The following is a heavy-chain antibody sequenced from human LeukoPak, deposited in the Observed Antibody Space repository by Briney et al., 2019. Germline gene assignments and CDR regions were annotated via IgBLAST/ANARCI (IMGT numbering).Heavy chain of an antibody. J-gene: IGHJ4*02. CDR3: ARGRGYSYVTVDS. Sequence: ASVKVSCKASGGTFSSYTISWVRQAPGQGLEGMGRIIPILGIANYAQKFQGRVTITADKSTSTAYMELSSLRSEDTAVYFCARGRGYSYVTVDSWGQGTLVTVSS. CDR2: IIPILGIA. CDR1: GGTFSSYT. V-gene: IGHV1-69*02. D-gene: IGHD5-18*01.